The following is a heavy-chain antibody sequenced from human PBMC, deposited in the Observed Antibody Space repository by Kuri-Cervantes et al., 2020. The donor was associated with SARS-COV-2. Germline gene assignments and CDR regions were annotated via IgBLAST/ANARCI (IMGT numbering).Heavy chain of an antibody. Sequence: GESLKISCKCSGYSFTRYWIGWVRQMPGKGLEWMGIIYPGDSDTRYSPSFQGQVTISADRSISTAYLQWSSLKASDTSMFYCARALVGATRYYYGMDVRGQGTTVTVSS. J-gene: IGHJ6*02. D-gene: IGHD1-26*01. CDR3: ARALVGATRYYYGMDV. CDR2: IYPGDSDT. CDR1: GYSFTRYW. V-gene: IGHV5-51*01.